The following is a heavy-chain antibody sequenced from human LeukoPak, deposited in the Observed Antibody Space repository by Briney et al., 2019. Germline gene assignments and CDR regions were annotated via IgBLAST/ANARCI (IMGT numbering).Heavy chain of an antibody. J-gene: IGHJ5*02. D-gene: IGHD1-26*01. Sequence: SETLSLTCTVSGGSISSSSYYWGWIRQPPGEGLEWIGSIYYSGSTYYNPSLKSRVTISVDTSKNQFSLKLSSVTAADTAVYYCARDSVGAWVDWFDPWGQGTLVTVSS. V-gene: IGHV4-39*07. CDR3: ARDSVGAWVDWFDP. CDR2: IYYSGST. CDR1: GGSISSSSYY.